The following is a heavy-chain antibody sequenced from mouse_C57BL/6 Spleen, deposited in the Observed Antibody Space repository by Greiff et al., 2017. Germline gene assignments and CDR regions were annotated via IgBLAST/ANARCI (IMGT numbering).Heavy chain of an antibody. Sequence: VHLQQSGAELVRPGASVKLSCTASGFNFQDFYMPWVKQRPEQGLEWLGRIDPEDGDTEFAPKFQGKATMTADTSANTAYLQLSSLTSADTAGDYWATSYGSSFYYWGQGTSVTVSS. CDR1: GFNFQDFY. CDR3: ATSYGSSFYY. D-gene: IGHD1-1*01. V-gene: IGHV14-1*01. J-gene: IGHJ4*01. CDR2: IDPEDGDT.